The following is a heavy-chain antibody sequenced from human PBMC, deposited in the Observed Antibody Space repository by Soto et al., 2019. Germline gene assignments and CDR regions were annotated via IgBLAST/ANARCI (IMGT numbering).Heavy chain of an antibody. CDR3: ARDNGIQGGYSYYYGMDV. D-gene: IGHD5-18*01. Sequence: PGGSLRLSCAASGFTFSSYSMNWVRQAPGKGLERVSYISSSSSTIYYADSVKGRFTISRDNAKNSLYLQMNSLRDEDTAVYFCARDNGIQGGYSYYYGMDVWGQGTTVTVSS. CDR2: ISSSSSTI. CDR1: GFTFSSYS. J-gene: IGHJ6*02. V-gene: IGHV3-48*02.